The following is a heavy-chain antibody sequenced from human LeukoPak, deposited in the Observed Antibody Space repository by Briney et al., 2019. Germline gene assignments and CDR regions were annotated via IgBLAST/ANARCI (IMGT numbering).Heavy chain of an antibody. CDR2: NYTSGTT. V-gene: IGHV4-61*02. CDR1: GCSISSGSYY. J-gene: IGHJ5*02. D-gene: IGHD2-15*01. Sequence: SETLSLTCTVSGCSISSGSYYWSWIRQPAGKGVEWIGRNYTSGTTNYNPSLKSRVPISVDTSKHQFSLKLSSVTAADTAVYYCARGSRDCSGGSCYKWDWFDPWGQGTLVTVSS. CDR3: ARGSRDCSGGSCYKWDWFDP.